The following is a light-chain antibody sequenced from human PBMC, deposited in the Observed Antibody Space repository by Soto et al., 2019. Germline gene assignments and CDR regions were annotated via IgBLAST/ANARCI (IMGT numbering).Light chain of an antibody. Sequence: QSALTQPASVSGSPGQSITISCTGTSSDVGSYNLVSWYQQHPGKAPKLMIYEDNKRPSGVSDRFSGSKSGNTASLTISGLQAEDEADYYCCSYAGSNNWVFGGGTKVTVL. V-gene: IGLV2-23*01. CDR1: SSDVGSYNL. CDR2: EDN. CDR3: CSYAGSNNWV. J-gene: IGLJ3*02.